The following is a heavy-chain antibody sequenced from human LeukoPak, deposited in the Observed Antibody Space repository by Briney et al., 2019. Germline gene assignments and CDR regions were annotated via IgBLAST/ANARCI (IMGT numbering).Heavy chain of an antibody. V-gene: IGHV3-30*18. CDR2: ISYDGITQ. CDR1: GFTFSSYG. CDR3: AKCTSGGTCFGNAFDI. D-gene: IGHD2-15*01. Sequence: PGTSLRLSCAASGFTFSSYGMHWVRQAPGKGLEWVAIISYDGITQYYADSVKGRFTISRDNSKNTLYLQMNSLRAEDTAVYYCAKCTSGGTCFGNAFDIWGQGTMVTVSS. J-gene: IGHJ3*02.